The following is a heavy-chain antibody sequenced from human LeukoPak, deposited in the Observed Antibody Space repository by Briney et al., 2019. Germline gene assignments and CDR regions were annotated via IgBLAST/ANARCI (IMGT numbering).Heavy chain of an antibody. CDR1: GGSISSYY. Sequence: SETLSLTCTVSGGSISSYYWSWIRQPPGKGLEWIGYIYYSGSTNHNPSLKSRVTISVDTSKNQFSLKLSSVTAADTAVYYCARHYSSSSSTNYYYYGMDVWGQGTTVTVSS. V-gene: IGHV4-59*08. J-gene: IGHJ6*02. CDR3: ARHYSSSSSTNYYYYGMDV. D-gene: IGHD6-6*01. CDR2: IYYSGST.